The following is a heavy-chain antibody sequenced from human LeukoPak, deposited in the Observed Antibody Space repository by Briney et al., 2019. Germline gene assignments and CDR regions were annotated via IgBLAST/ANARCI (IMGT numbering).Heavy chain of an antibody. J-gene: IGHJ6*02. Sequence: PGGSLRLSCAASGFTFDDYAMHWVRQAPGKGLEWVSGISWNSGSIGYADSVKGRFTISRDNAKNSLYLQMNSLRAEDTALYYCKKGIEYSYGRGGMDVWGQGTTVTVSS. CDR1: GFTFDDYA. CDR2: ISWNSGSI. D-gene: IGHD5-18*01. V-gene: IGHV3-9*01. CDR3: KKGIEYSYGRGGMDV.